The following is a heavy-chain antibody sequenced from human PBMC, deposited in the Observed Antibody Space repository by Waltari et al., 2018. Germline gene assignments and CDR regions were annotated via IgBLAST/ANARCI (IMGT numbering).Heavy chain of an antibody. CDR1: GYTFTGYY. D-gene: IGHD2-15*01. V-gene: IGHV1-2*02. J-gene: IGHJ5*02. CDR3: ARVHCSGGSCYLSWFDP. CDR2: INPNRGGT. Sequence: QVQLVQSGAEVKKPGASVKVSCKASGYTFTGYYMHWVRQAPGQGLEWMGWINPNRGGTNDAQKFQGRVTMTRDTSISTAYMELSRLRSDDTAVYYCARVHCSGGSCYLSWFDPWGQGTLVTVSS.